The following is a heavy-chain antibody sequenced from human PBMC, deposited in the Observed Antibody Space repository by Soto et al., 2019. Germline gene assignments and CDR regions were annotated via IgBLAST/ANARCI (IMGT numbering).Heavy chain of an antibody. D-gene: IGHD3-16*01. CDR3: ATLGGNLGAFDY. CDR2: IKSRADGGTA. CDR1: GFTFSNAW. V-gene: IGHV3-15*01. J-gene: IGHJ4*02. Sequence: EVQLVESGGGLVKPGGSLRLSCAASGFTFSNAWMSWVRQAPGKGLEWVGRIKSRADGGTADHAAPVKGRFAISRDDSENTLYLQMNSLKTEDTAVYYCATLGGNLGAFDYWGQGTLVTVSS.